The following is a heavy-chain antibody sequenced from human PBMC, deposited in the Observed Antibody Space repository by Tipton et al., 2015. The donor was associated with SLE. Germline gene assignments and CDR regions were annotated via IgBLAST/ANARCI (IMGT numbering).Heavy chain of an antibody. CDR1: GGSFSGYY. D-gene: IGHD3-3*01. V-gene: IGHV4-34*01. Sequence: TLSLTCAVYGGSFSGYYWSWIRQPPGKGLEWIREINHSGSTNYNPSLKSRVTISVDTSKNQFSLKMSSVTAADTAVYYCARGVRITIFGVIINPNYFDYWGQGTLVTVSS. CDR2: INHSGST. CDR3: ARGVRITIFGVIINPNYFDY. J-gene: IGHJ4*02.